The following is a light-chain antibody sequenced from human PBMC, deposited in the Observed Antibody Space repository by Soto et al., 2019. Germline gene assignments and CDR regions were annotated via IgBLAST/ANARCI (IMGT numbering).Light chain of an antibody. CDR2: DTS. J-gene: IGKJ2*01. Sequence: EIVLTQSPATLSLSPGERATLSCRASQSVGSYLAWFQQTPGQAPRLLIYDTSNRATGIPARFSGSGSGTEFTLTISSLQSEDFALYFCQQYNNWPPYTFGQGTKVDIK. CDR1: QSVGSY. V-gene: IGKV3-11*01. CDR3: QQYNNWPPYT.